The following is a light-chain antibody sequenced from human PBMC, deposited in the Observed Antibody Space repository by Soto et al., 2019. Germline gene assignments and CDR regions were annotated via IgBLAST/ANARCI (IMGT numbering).Light chain of an antibody. Sequence: DIEFTQSPSFLSASVGDRVTIPCRASQGISSYLAWYQQKQGKAPKILIYAASSLQSGVPSRFSGSGSETDFTLTISSLQPEDFETYSCQQSYSNTWTFGQGTKVDIK. J-gene: IGKJ1*01. CDR1: QGISSY. CDR2: AAS. CDR3: QQSYSNTWT. V-gene: IGKV1-9*01.